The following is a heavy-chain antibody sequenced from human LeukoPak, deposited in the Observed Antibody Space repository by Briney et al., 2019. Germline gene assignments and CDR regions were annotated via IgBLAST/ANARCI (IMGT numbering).Heavy chain of an antibody. V-gene: IGHV4-59*01. J-gene: IGHJ4*02. CDR3: ARTRGGTYWYYFDY. D-gene: IGHD1-26*01. CDR2: IYYSGST. Sequence: SETLSLTCTVSGGSISSYYWSWIRQPPGKGLEWIGYIYYSGSTDYNPSLKSRVTISVDTSKNQFSLELSSVTAADTAVYYCARTRGGTYWYYFDYWGQGTLVTVSS. CDR1: GGSISSYY.